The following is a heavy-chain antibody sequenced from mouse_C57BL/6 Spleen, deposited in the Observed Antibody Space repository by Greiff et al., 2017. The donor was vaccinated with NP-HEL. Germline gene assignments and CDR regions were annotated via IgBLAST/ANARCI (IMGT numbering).Heavy chain of an antibody. CDR2: IYPGDGDT. CDR3: AREGLITTVAFDV. Sequence: VKLMESGAELVKPGASVKISCKAPGYAFSSYWMNWVKQRPGKGLEWIGQIYPGDGDTNYNGKFKGKATLTADKSSSTAYMQLSSLTSEDSAVYFCAREGLITTVAFDVWGTGTTVTVSS. D-gene: IGHD1-1*01. CDR1: GYAFSSYW. V-gene: IGHV1-80*01. J-gene: IGHJ1*03.